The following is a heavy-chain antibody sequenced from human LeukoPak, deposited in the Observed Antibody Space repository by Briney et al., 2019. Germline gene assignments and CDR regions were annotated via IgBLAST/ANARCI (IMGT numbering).Heavy chain of an antibody. Sequence: ASVKVSCKVSGYTLTELSMHWVRQAPGQGLEWMGWINPNSGGTNYAQKFQGRVTMTRDTSISTAYMELSRLRSDDTAVYYCARDSCDFWSGYYCWFDPWGQGTLVTVSS. V-gene: IGHV1-2*02. CDR3: ARDSCDFWSGYYCWFDP. D-gene: IGHD3-3*01. CDR1: GYTLTELS. J-gene: IGHJ5*02. CDR2: INPNSGGT.